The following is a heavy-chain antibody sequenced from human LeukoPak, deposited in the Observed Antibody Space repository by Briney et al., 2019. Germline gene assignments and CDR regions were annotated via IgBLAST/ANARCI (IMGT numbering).Heavy chain of an antibody. CDR3: AKDNRRHYTSGPNPDSLH. V-gene: IGHV3-21*04. CDR1: GFTFSSYA. J-gene: IGHJ4*02. D-gene: IGHD6-19*01. Sequence: GGSLRLSCAASGFTFSSYAMSWVRQAPGKGLEWVSFISSSSSSINYADSVKGRYTISRDNAKNSLYLQMNSLRVEDTAFYYCAKDNRRHYTSGPNPDSLHWGQGALVTVSS. CDR2: ISSSSSSI.